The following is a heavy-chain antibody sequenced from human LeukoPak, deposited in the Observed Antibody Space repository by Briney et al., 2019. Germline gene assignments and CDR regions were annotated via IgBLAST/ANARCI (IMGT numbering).Heavy chain of an antibody. Sequence: PGGSLRLSCAASGFTFSSYAMSWVRQAPGKGLEWVSAISGSGGSTYYADSVKGRFTISRDNSKNTLYLQMNSLRAEDTAVYYCAKDTDTSTTRFPTYYFDYWGQGTLVTVSS. CDR3: AKDTDTSTTRFPTYYFDY. J-gene: IGHJ4*02. V-gene: IGHV3-23*01. D-gene: IGHD2/OR15-2a*01. CDR1: GFTFSSYA. CDR2: ISGSGGST.